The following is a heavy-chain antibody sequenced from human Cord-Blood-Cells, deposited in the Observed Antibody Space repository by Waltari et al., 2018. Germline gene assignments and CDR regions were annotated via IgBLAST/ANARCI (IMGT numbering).Heavy chain of an antibody. D-gene: IGHD1-26*01. V-gene: IGHV4-34*01. CDR1: GGSFSGYY. Sequence: QVQLQQWGAGLLKPSETLSLTCAVYGGSFSGYYWSWIRQPPGKGLEWIGEINHRGSTNYHPSLKSRVTISVDTSKNQFSLKLSSVTAADTAVYYCAPSPTEGGGWGQGTLVTVSS. CDR2: INHRGST. CDR3: APSPTEGGG. J-gene: IGHJ4*02.